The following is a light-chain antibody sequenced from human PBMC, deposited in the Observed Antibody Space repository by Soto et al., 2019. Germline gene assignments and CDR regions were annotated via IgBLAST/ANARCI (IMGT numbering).Light chain of an antibody. CDR1: SSDVGGYNY. J-gene: IGLJ1*01. CDR2: EVS. V-gene: IGLV2-14*01. CDR3: SSYTSSSPDV. Sequence: QAALTQPACVSGSPGQSITISCTGTSSDVGGYNYVSWYQQHPGKAPKLMIYEVSNRPSGVSNRFSGSKSGNTASLTISGLQAEDEADYYCSSYTSSSPDVFGTGTKVTVL.